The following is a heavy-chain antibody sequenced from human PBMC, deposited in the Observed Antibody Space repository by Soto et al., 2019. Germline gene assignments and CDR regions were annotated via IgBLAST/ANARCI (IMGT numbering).Heavy chain of an antibody. J-gene: IGHJ4*02. V-gene: IGHV3-23*01. CDR1: GFTFTSYG. CDR3: SRDVALDSDDFFDY. CDR2: IWGDGGQT. D-gene: IGHD2-15*01. Sequence: GGSLRLSCTASGFTFTSYGMGWVHQAPGKGLEWVSTIWGDGGQTHYTASVKGRFSISRDNSNNTVYLQMDSLRAEDTAMYFCSRDVALDSDDFFDYWGQGTQVTVSS.